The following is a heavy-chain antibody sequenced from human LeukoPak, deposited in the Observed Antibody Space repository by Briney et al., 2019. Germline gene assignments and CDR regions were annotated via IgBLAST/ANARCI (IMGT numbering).Heavy chain of an antibody. J-gene: IGHJ4*02. Sequence: GGSLRLSCAASGFTFSSYSMNWVRQAPGKGLEWVSSISSSSSYIYYADSVKGRFTISRDNAKNSTYLHMNSLRAEDTAIYYCARAIAAAGNYWGQGTLVTVSS. CDR2: ISSSSSYI. CDR3: ARAIAAAGNY. CDR1: GFTFSSYS. V-gene: IGHV3-21*01. D-gene: IGHD6-13*01.